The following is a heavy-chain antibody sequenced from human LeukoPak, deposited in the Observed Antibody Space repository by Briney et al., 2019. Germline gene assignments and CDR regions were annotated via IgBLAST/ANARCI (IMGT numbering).Heavy chain of an antibody. CDR3: ARVVAVAGTGQNYYYYYGMDV. Sequence: SVTLSLTCTVSGGSISSYYWSWIRQPPGKGLEWIGYIYYSGSTNYNPSLKSRVTISVDTSKNQFSLKLSSVTAADTAVYYCARVVAVAGTGQNYYYYYGMDVWGQGTTVTVSS. CDR1: GGSISSYY. CDR2: IYYSGST. J-gene: IGHJ6*02. D-gene: IGHD6-19*01. V-gene: IGHV4-59*01.